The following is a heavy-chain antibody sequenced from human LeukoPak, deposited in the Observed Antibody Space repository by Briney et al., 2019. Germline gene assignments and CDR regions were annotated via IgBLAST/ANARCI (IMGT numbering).Heavy chain of an antibody. V-gene: IGHV3-33*06. Sequence: GGSLRLSCAASGFTLSSYGMHRARQAPAKGLERVPVIWYDGSNKYYADSVKGRFTISRDNSKNTLYLQMNSLRAEDTAVYYCAKPGSSSTFDYWGQGTLVTVSS. CDR1: GFTLSSYG. J-gene: IGHJ4*02. CDR3: AKPGSSSTFDY. D-gene: IGHD6-6*01. CDR2: IWYDGSNK.